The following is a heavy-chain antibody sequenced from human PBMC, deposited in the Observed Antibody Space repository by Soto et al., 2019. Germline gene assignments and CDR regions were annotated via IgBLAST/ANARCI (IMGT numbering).Heavy chain of an antibody. CDR3: ARGIAAAGLLYYYGMDV. D-gene: IGHD6-13*01. CDR2: FDPEDGET. J-gene: IGHJ6*02. Sequence: RASVKVSCKVSGYTLTELSIHWVRQAPGKGLEWMGGFDPEDGETLYAQKFQGRVTMTEDTSTDTAYMDLSSLSSDDTAVYYCARGIAAAGLLYYYGMDVWGQGTTVTVS. CDR1: GYTLTELS. V-gene: IGHV1-24*01.